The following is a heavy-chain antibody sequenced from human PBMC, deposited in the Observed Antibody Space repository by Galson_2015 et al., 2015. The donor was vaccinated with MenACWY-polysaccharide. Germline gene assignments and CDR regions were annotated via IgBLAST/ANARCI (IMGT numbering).Heavy chain of an antibody. CDR2: IKTDGSST. Sequence: SLRLSCAASGLTFSSYWIHWVRQAPGEGLVWVSRIKTDGSSTSYAGSVKGRFTVSRDNAKDTVFLQMNSLRAEDTAVDYCAGVPHCGAGFSIHDAFDVWGQGTKVTVSS. CDR1: GLTFSSYW. D-gene: IGHD2-21*01. V-gene: IGHV3-74*01. CDR3: AGVPHCGAGFSIHDAFDV. J-gene: IGHJ3*01.